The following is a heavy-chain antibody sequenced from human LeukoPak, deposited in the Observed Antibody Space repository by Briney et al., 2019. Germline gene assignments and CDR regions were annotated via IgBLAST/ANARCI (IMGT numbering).Heavy chain of an antibody. CDR1: GFTFSSYG. V-gene: IGHV3-30*18. CDR3: AKEHRGDCFDY. D-gene: IGHD3-10*01. CDR2: ISYDGSNK. J-gene: IGHJ4*02. Sequence: GGSLRLSCAASGFTFSSYGMHWVRQAPGKGLEWVAVISYDGSNKYYADSVKGRFTISRDNSKNTLYLQMNSLRAEDTAVYYCAKEHRGDCFDYWGQGTLVTVSS.